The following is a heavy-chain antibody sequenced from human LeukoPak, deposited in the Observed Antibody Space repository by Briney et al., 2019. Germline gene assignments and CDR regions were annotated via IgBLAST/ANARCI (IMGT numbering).Heavy chain of an antibody. D-gene: IGHD5-12*01. V-gene: IGHV3-23*01. CDR1: GFIFSNYG. CDR3: ANIVATIDDY. CDR2: ISGNDDTT. J-gene: IGHJ4*02. Sequence: PGGSLRLSCAASGFIFSNYGMNWVRQSPGKGLEWVSSISGNDDTTNYADSMKGRFTISRDKSKNILYLQMNSLRAEDTAVYYCANIVATIDDYWGQGTLVTVSS.